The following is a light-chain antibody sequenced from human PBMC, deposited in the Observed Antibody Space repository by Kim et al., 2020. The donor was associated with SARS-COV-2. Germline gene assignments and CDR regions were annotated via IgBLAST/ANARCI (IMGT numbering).Light chain of an antibody. CDR2: AAS. V-gene: IGKV3-20*01. CDR3: QQFDNSRLYT. CDR1: QSVSSTY. J-gene: IGKJ2*01. Sequence: PGERATLSCRASQSVSSTYLAWYQQKPGQAPRLLIYAASRRATDIPDRFSGSGSGTDFTLTISRLEPEDFGVYYCQQFDNSRLYTFGQGTKLEI.